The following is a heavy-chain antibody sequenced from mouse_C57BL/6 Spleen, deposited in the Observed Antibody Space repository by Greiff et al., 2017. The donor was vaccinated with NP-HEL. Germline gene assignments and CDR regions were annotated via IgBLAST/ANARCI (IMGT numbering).Heavy chain of an antibody. V-gene: IGHV1-74*01. CDR1: GYPFPSYW. J-gene: IGHJ3*01. D-gene: IGHD4-1*01. Sequence: QVQLQQPGAELVKPGASVKVSCKASGYPFPSYWMHWVKQRPGPGLEWIGRIHPSDSDTNYIQKFKGKATLTVDKSSSTAYMQLSSRTAEDSSVYYSTIADWEGAWFAYWGQGTLVTVSA. CDR3: TIADWEGAWFAY. CDR2: IHPSDSDT.